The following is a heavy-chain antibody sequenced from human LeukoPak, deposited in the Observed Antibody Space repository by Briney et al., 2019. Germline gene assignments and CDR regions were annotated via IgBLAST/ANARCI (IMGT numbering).Heavy chain of an antibody. CDR2: IYYSGRT. CDR1: GDSVSRSDSY. Sequence: SETLSLTCSVSGDSVSRSDSYWDWIRQPPGTGLEWIGTIYYSGRTYYSPSLKSRATMSIDTSKNQFSLKLSSVTAVDTAVYYCVKKIAAAAWFDPWGQGTPVTVSS. CDR3: VKKIAAAAWFDP. V-gene: IGHV4-39*07. J-gene: IGHJ5*02. D-gene: IGHD6-25*01.